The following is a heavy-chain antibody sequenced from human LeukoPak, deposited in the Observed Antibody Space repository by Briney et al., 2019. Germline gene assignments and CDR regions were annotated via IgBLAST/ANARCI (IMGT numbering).Heavy chain of an antibody. CDR3: ATEIPNYYGSGSYYNGDY. Sequence: ASVKVSCKVSGYTLTELSMHWVRQAPGKGLEWMGGFDPEDGETIYAQKFQGRVTMTEDTSTDTAYMELSSLRSEDTAVYYCATEIPNYYGSGSYYNGDYWGQGTLVTVSS. V-gene: IGHV1-24*01. CDR1: GYTLTELS. CDR2: FDPEDGET. J-gene: IGHJ4*02. D-gene: IGHD3-10*01.